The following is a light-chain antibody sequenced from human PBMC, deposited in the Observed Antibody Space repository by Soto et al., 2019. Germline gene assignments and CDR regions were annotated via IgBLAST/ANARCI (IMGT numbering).Light chain of an antibody. CDR2: GNS. J-gene: IGLJ2*01. CDR1: SSNIGAGYD. CDR3: QSYDSSLSGREV. Sequence: QSVLTQPPSVSGAPGQRVTISCTGSSSNIGAGYDVHWYQQLPGTAPKLLIYGNSNRPSGVPDRFSGSKSGTSASLAITGLQAEDEADYCCQSYDSSLSGREVFGGGTKLTVL. V-gene: IGLV1-40*01.